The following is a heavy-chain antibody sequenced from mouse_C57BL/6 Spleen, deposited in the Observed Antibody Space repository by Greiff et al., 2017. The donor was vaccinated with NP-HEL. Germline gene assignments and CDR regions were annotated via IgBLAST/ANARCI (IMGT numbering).Heavy chain of an antibody. V-gene: IGHV1-15*01. CDR1: GYTFTDYE. D-gene: IGHD1-1*01. Sequence: VQLQESGAELVRPGASVTLSCKASGYTFTDYEMHWVKQTPVHGLEWIGAIDPETGGTAYNQKFKGKAILTADKSSSTAYMELRSLTSEDSAVYYCTRALSSGDYFDYWGQGTTLTVSS. J-gene: IGHJ2*01. CDR3: TRALSSGDYFDY. CDR2: IDPETGGT.